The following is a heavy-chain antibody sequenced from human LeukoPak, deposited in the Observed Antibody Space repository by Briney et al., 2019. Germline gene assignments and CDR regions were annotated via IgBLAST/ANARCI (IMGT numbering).Heavy chain of an antibody. D-gene: IGHD6-13*01. CDR3: ARVAGSSRITD. CDR1: GGSISSYY. CDR2: IYYNGST. Sequence: SETLSLTCTVSGGSISSYYWSWIRQPPGKGLEWTGYIYYNGSTNYNPSLKSRVTISVDTSKNQFSLKLSSVTAADTAVYYCARVAGSSRITDWGQGTLVTVSS. J-gene: IGHJ4*02. V-gene: IGHV4-59*01.